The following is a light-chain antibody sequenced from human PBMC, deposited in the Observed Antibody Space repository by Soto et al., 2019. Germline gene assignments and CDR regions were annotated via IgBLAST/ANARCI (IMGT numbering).Light chain of an antibody. CDR2: DAS. J-gene: IGKJ4*01. V-gene: IGKV1-5*01. CDR3: QAYNSY. Sequence: DIQMTQSPSTLSASVGQRVTITCRASQSIGSLLAWYQQKPGKAPKVLIYDASSLESGVPSRFSGSGSGTEFTLTISSLQPDDFATYYCQAYNSYFGGGTKV. CDR1: QSIGSL.